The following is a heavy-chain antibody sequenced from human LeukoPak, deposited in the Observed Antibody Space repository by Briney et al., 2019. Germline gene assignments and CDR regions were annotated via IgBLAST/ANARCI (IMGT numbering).Heavy chain of an antibody. J-gene: IGHJ4*02. Sequence: PSETLSLTCTVSGGSISSSSYYWGWIRQPPGKGLEWIGSIYYSGSTYYNPSLKSRVTISVDTSKNQFSLKLSSVTAADTAVYYCACKLVYNWNDGLYYFDYWGQGTLVTVSS. V-gene: IGHV4-39*07. CDR3: ACKLVYNWNDGLYYFDY. CDR1: GGSISSSSYY. CDR2: IYYSGST. D-gene: IGHD1-20*01.